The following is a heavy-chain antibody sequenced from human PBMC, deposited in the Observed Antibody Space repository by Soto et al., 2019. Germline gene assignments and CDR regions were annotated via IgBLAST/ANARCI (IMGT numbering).Heavy chain of an antibody. CDR3: ARATDFDL. J-gene: IGHJ2*01. CDR2: INPSGGST. Sequence: QVQLVQSGAEVKKPGASVKVSCKASGYTFTSYYMHWVRQSPGQGLEWMGIINPSGGSTSYAQKCHCRGKMTRDTSTSTVYMELSSLRSEDTGVYYCARATDFDLWCRGTLVTVSS. CDR1: GYTFTSYY. V-gene: IGHV1-46*03. D-gene: IGHD1-26*01.